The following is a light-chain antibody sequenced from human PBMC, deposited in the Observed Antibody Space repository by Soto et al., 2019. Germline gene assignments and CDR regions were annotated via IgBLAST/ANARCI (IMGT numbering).Light chain of an antibody. V-gene: IGLV2-14*01. CDR1: SSDIGGYKY. CDR2: EVS. Sequence: QSVLTQPASVSGSPGQSITISCTGTSSDIGGYKYVSWYQQHPGIAPKLMIYEVSNRPSGVSNRFSGSKSGNTASLTISGLQAEDEADYYCCSYTRRRTRLFGGGTKLTVL. J-gene: IGLJ2*01. CDR3: CSYTRRRTRL.